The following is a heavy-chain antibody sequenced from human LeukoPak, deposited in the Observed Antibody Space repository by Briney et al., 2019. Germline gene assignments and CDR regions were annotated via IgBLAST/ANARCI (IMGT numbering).Heavy chain of an antibody. D-gene: IGHD4-17*01. CDR1: GFTFSSYA. CDR3: ARDLWTTVTPLPR. V-gene: IGHV3-30-3*01. CDR2: ISYDGSNK. J-gene: IGHJ4*02. Sequence: PGGSLRLSCAASGFTFSSYAMHWVRQAPGKGLEWVAVISYDGSNKYYADSVKGRFTISRDNAKNSLYLQMNSLRAEDTAVYYCARDLWTTVTPLPRWGQGTLVTVSS.